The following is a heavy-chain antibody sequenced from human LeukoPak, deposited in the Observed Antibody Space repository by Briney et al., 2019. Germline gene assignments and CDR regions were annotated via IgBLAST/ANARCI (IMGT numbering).Heavy chain of an antibody. J-gene: IGHJ4*02. V-gene: IGHV3-64*02. Sequence: GGSLRLTCAASGFTFSSYAMHRVRQAPGKGLEYVSAISSNGGSTYYADSVKGRFTISRDNSKNTLYLQMGSLRAEDMAVYYCARGDGYYDSSGALDYWGQGTLVTVS. CDR1: GFTFSSYA. D-gene: IGHD3-22*01. CDR3: ARGDGYYDSSGALDY. CDR2: ISSNGGST.